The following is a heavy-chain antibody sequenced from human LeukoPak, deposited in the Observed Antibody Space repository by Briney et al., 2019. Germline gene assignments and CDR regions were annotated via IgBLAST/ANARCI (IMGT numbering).Heavy chain of an antibody. V-gene: IGHV4-38-2*02. CDR1: GYSISSGYY. CDR2: IYHSGST. J-gene: IGHJ6*03. CDR3: AREVGWLQPPGYYYYYMDV. D-gene: IGHD5-24*01. Sequence: SETLSLTCTVSGYSISSGYYWGWIRQPPGKGLEWIGSIYHSGSTYYNPSLKSRVTISVDTSKNQFSLKLSSVTAADTAVYYCAREVGWLQPPGYYYYYMDVWGKGTTVTVSS.